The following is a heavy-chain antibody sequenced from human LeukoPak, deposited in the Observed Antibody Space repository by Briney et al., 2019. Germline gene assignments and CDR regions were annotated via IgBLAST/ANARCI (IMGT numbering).Heavy chain of an antibody. Sequence: GGSLRLSCAASGFTFSIYSMNWVRQAPGKGLEWVSSISTSSSYIYYADSVKGRFTISGDNSKNTLYLQMNSLRAEDTAVYYCAKEGCSSTSCYTGPDYWGQGTLVTVSS. V-gene: IGHV3-21*01. CDR1: GFTFSIYS. D-gene: IGHD2-2*02. J-gene: IGHJ4*02. CDR2: ISTSSSYI. CDR3: AKEGCSSTSCYTGPDY.